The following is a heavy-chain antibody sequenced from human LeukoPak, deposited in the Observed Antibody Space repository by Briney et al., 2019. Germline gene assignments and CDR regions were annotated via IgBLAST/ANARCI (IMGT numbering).Heavy chain of an antibody. CDR2: IYSGGST. V-gene: IGHV3-66*01. D-gene: IGHD2-21*01. Sequence: PGGSLRLSCAASGFTVSSNYMSWVRQAPGKGLEWVSVIYSGGSTYYADSVKGRFTISRDNSKNTLYLQMNSLRAEDTAVYYCARDRRRGLFGYWGQGTLVTVSS. CDR1: GFTVSSNY. CDR3: ARDRRRGLFGY. J-gene: IGHJ4*02.